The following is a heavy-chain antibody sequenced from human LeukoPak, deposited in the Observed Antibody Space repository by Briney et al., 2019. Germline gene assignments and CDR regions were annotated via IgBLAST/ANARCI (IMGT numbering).Heavy chain of an antibody. CDR2: INHSGST. V-gene: IGHV4-34*01. J-gene: IGHJ4*02. CDR1: GGSFSGYY. Sequence: SETLPLTCAVYGGSFSGYYWSWIRQPPGKGLEWIGEINHSGSTNYNPSLKSRVTISVDTSKNQFSLKLSSVTAADTAVYYCARATGTTNIDYWGQGTLVTVSS. D-gene: IGHD1-7*01. CDR3: ARATGTTNIDY.